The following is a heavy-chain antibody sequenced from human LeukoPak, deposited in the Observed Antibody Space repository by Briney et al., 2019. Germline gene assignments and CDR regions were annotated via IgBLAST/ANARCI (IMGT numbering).Heavy chain of an antibody. J-gene: IGHJ4*02. Sequence: ASVKVFCKASGYTFTSYAMNWVRQAPGQGLEWMGWINTNTGNPTYAQGFTGRFVFSLDTSVSTAYLQISSLKAEDTAVYYCARGGAQGGGLVGFDYWGQGTLVTVSS. CDR2: INTNTGNP. CDR3: ARGGAQGGGLVGFDY. CDR1: GYTFTSYA. D-gene: IGHD3-16*01. V-gene: IGHV7-4-1*02.